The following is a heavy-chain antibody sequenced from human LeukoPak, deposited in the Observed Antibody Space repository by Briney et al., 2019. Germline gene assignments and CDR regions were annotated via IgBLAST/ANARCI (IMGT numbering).Heavy chain of an antibody. J-gene: IGHJ5*02. CDR3: ARGRPEWLLSFSWFDP. CDR2: INPNSGGT. V-gene: IGHV1-2*02. CDR1: GYTFTGYY. Sequence: EASVKVSCKASGYTFTGYYMHWVRQAPGQGLEWMGWINPNSGGTNYAQKFQGRVTMTRDTSISTAYMELSRLRFDDTAVYYCARGRPEWLLSFSWFDPWGQGTLVTVSS. D-gene: IGHD3-3*01.